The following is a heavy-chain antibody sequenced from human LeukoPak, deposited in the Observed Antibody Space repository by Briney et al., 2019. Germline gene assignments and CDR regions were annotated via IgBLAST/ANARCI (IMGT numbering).Heavy chain of an antibody. CDR1: GFSLTTSGVG. CDR3: THIYSYGTFDY. D-gene: IGHD2-15*01. CDR2: IYWDDDK. V-gene: IGHV2-5*02. J-gene: IGHJ4*02. Sequence: SGPTLVKPTQTLTLTCTFSGFSLTTSGVGLGWIRQPPGKALEWLALIYWDDDKRYSPSLTSRLTITKDTSKNQVVLTMTNMDPVDTATYYCTHIYSYGTFDYWGQGTLVTVSP.